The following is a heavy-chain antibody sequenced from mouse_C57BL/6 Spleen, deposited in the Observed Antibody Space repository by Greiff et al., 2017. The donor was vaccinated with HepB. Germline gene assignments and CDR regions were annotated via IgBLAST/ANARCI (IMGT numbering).Heavy chain of an antibody. CDR3: ARRRDYYGSQYWYFDV. D-gene: IGHD1-1*01. CDR1: GYTFTSYW. Sequence: QVQLQQSGTELVKPGASVKLSCKASGYTFTSYWMHWVKQRPGQGLEWIGNINPSNGGTNYNEKFKSKATLTVDKSSSTAYMQLSSLTSEDSAVYYCARRRDYYGSQYWYFDVWGTGTTVTVSS. J-gene: IGHJ1*03. V-gene: IGHV1-53*01. CDR2: INPSNGGT.